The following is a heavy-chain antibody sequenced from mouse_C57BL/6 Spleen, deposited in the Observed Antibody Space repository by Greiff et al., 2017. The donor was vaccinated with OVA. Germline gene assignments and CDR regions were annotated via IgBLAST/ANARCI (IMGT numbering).Heavy chain of an antibody. Sequence: EVQLQQSGPELVKPGASVKISCKASGYSFTDYNMNWVKQSNGKSLEWIGVINPNYGTTSYNQKFKGKATLTVDQSSSTAYMQLNSLTSEDSAVYYGAREGNYDYDGGFDYWGQGTTLTVSS. CDR3: AREGNYDYDGGFDY. CDR1: GYSFTDYN. J-gene: IGHJ2*01. D-gene: IGHD2-4*01. CDR2: INPNYGTT. V-gene: IGHV1-39*01.